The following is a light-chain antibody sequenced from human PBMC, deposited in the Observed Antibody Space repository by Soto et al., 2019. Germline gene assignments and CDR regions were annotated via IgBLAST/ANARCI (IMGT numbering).Light chain of an antibody. J-gene: IGLJ1*01. Sequence: QSVLTQPPSVSGAPGQTVTISCTGSSSNIGAGYDVHWYQHHPGKAPRLMIYDVSHRPSGVSDRFSASKSGNTASLTISGLLAEDEADYYCSSYTSISTYVFGTGTKVTVL. CDR3: SSYTSISTYV. CDR2: DVS. V-gene: IGLV2-14*03. CDR1: SSNIGAGYD.